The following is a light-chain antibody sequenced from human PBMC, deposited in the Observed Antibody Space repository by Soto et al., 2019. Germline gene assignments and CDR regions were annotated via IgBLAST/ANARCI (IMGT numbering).Light chain of an antibody. V-gene: IGLV2-11*01. CDR2: DVT. CDR3: CSYAGTHSFV. CDR1: SSDVGAYDY. J-gene: IGLJ1*01. Sequence: QSALTQPRSVSGSPGQSVTISCTGTSSDVGAYDYVSWYQHHPTKAPKLIIYDVTERPSGVPDRFSGFKSGNTASLTISGLQAEDEADYYCCSYAGTHSFVFGTGTNATVL.